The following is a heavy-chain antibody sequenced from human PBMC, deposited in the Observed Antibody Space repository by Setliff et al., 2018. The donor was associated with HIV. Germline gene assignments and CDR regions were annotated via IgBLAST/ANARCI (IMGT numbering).Heavy chain of an antibody. D-gene: IGHD6-6*01. CDR1: GGSISSYY. Sequence: ETLSLTCTVSGGSISSYYWSWIRQPPGKGLEWIGYIYTSGSTNYNPSLKSRVTISVDTSKNQFSLKLSSVTAADTAVYYCARSPSYSSSFSYYYYSMDVWGEGTTVTVS. V-gene: IGHV4-4*09. J-gene: IGHJ6*02. CDR2: IYTSGST. CDR3: ARSPSYSSSFSYYYYSMDV.